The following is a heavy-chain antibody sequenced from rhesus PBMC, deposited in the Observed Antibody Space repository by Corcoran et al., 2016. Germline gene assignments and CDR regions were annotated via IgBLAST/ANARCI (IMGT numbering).Heavy chain of an antibody. CDR2: IYRNSEST. Sequence: QVQLQESGPGVVKPSETLSLTCAVSGGTISSGYYYWSWIRQPPGKGLEWIGGIYRNSESTNYTPSHKSRVTISKTTSKNEFSLKLSSVTATDTAVYYCAGDRGAGTADYWGQGVLVTVSS. D-gene: IGHD1-1*01. CDR3: AGDRGAGTADY. CDR1: GGTISSGYYY. J-gene: IGHJ4*01. V-gene: IGHV4S12*01.